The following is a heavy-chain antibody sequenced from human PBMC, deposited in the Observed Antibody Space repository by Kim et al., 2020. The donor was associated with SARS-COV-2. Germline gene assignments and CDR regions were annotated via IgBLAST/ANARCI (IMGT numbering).Heavy chain of an antibody. D-gene: IGHD3-10*01. J-gene: IGHJ5*02. CDR3: AREGSGSYNWLDP. Sequence: KLPPHFQGKVTITRDPSATSAYMELSSLTSKDTAVYYCAREGSGSYNWLDPWGQGTLVTVSS. V-gene: IGHV1-3*01.